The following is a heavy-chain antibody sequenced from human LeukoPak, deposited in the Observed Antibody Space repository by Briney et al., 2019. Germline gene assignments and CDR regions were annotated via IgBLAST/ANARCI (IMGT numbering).Heavy chain of an antibody. J-gene: IGHJ4*02. V-gene: IGHV3-30*02. CDR1: GFTFSSYG. CDR2: IRYDGSNK. Sequence: GGSLRLSCAASGFTFSSYGMHWVRQAPGKGLEWVAFIRYDGSNKYYADSVKGRFTISRDNSKNTLYLQMNSLRAEDTAVYYCAKRDLFGFGPPGYWGQGTLVTVSS. D-gene: IGHD3-10*01. CDR3: AKRDLFGFGPPGY.